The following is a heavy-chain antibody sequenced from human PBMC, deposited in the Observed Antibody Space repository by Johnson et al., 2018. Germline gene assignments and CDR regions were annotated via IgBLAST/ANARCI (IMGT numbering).Heavy chain of an antibody. CDR1: GFTFSNYG. CDR2: ISYDGNNK. J-gene: IGHJ6*02. Sequence: QVQLVESGGGVVQPGRSLRLSCAASGFTFSNYGMHWVRQAPGKGLEWVAIISYDGNNKYYADSVKGRFTIPRDNSKNTLYLQMNSLGAEDTAVFHCAKDIETTHGLLGFYYGMDVWGQGTTVTVSS. V-gene: IGHV3-30*18. D-gene: IGHD1-14*01. CDR3: AKDIETTHGLLGFYYGMDV.